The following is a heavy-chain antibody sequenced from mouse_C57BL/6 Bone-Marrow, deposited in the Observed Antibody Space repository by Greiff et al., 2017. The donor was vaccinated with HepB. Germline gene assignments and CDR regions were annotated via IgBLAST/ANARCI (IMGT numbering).Heavy chain of an antibody. J-gene: IGHJ2*01. CDR3: APLLLRY. V-gene: IGHV14-2*01. Sequence: VHVKQSGAELVKPGASVKLSCTASGFNIKDYYMHWVKQRTEQGLEWIGRIDPEDGETKYAPEFQGKATITADTSSNTAYLQLSSLTSEDTAVYYCAPLLLRYWGQGTTLTVSS. D-gene: IGHD1-1*01. CDR1: GFNIKDYY. CDR2: IDPEDGET.